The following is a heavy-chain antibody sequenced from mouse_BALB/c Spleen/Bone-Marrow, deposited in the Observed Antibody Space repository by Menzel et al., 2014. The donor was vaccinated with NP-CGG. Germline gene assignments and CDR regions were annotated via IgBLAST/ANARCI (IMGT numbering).Heavy chain of an antibody. CDR2: ISTYSGNT. Sequence: VKLVESGPELVRPGVSVKLSCKGSGYTFTAYAMHWVKQSHAKSLEWIGLISTYSGNTHYNQNFKGKATMTVDKSSSTAYMELARLTSEDSAIYYCARNFYGSSYFDDWGQGTTLTVSS. CDR1: GYTFTAYA. V-gene: IGHV1-67*01. D-gene: IGHD1-1*01. J-gene: IGHJ2*01. CDR3: ARNFYGSSYFDD.